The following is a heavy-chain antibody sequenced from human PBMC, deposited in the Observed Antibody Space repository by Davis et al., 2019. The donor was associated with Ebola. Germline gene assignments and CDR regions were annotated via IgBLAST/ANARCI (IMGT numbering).Heavy chain of an antibody. J-gene: IGHJ3*02. D-gene: IGHD2-21*01. CDR3: AKSDYYDAFDI. V-gene: IGHV3-23*01. Sequence: GESLKISCAASGFTFSNYAMTWFRQAPGEGLEWVSSICGSTGSTYYADSVKGRFTISRDNSKNTLYLQMNSLRAEDTAVYYCAKSDYYDAFDIWGQGTMVTVSS. CDR1: GFTFSNYA. CDR2: ICGSTGST.